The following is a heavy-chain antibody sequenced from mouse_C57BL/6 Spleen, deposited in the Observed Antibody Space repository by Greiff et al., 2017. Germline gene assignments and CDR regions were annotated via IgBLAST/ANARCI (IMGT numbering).Heavy chain of an antibody. CDR1: GYTFTSYW. D-gene: IGHD3-2*02. V-gene: IGHV1-61*01. Sequence: QVQLQQPGAELVRPGSSVKLSCKASGYTFTSYWMDWVKQRPGQGLEWIGNIYPSDSETHYNQKFKAKATLTVDKSSSTAYMQLSSLTSEDSAVYYCARAAQATAWFAYWGQGTLVTVSA. J-gene: IGHJ3*01. CDR2: IYPSDSET. CDR3: ARAAQATAWFAY.